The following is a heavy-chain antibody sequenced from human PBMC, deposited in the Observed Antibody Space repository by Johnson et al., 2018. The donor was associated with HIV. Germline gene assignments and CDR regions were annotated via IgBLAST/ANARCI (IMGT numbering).Heavy chain of an antibody. CDR1: GIIVTGNF. D-gene: IGHD1-14*01. Sequence: VQLVESGGGLVQPGGSLRLSCAASGIIVTGNFMSWVRQAPGKGLEWVSVINAGGDTYYADSVKGRFTISRERSKNTVSLQMNSLRVEDTAVYYCARDDRPDGFDIWGQGTMVTVSS. CDR3: ARDDRPDGFDI. J-gene: IGHJ3*02. V-gene: IGHV3-66*01. CDR2: INAGGDT.